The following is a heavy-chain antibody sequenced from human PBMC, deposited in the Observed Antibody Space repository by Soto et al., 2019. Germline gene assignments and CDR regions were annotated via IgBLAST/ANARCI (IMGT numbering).Heavy chain of an antibody. D-gene: IGHD3-3*01. J-gene: IGHJ6*02. CDR3: ASDTRAFCGMDV. CDR1: GFTFSIYA. CDR2: ISYDGSNK. Sequence: GWSLRLSCAASGFTFSIYAIHWVRQAPGKGLEWVAVISYDGSNKYYADSVKGRFTISRDNSKNTLYLQMNSLRAEDTAVYYCASDTRAFCGMDVWGHGTTVTVS. V-gene: IGHV3-30-3*01.